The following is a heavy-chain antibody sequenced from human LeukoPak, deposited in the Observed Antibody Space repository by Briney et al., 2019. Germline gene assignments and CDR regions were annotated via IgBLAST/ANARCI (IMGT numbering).Heavy chain of an antibody. CDR2: IYSTGTT. J-gene: IGHJ5*02. CDR1: GDSITSYY. CDR3: TRDRGTDGSDQLDP. Sequence: PSETLSLTCTVSGDSITSYYWTWIRQPAGKGLGWIGRIYSTGTTTYNPSLKSRVTMSVDTSKNEFSLKLNSVTAADTAVYYCTRDRGTDGSDQLDPWGQGTLVTVSS. D-gene: IGHD3-10*01. V-gene: IGHV4-4*07.